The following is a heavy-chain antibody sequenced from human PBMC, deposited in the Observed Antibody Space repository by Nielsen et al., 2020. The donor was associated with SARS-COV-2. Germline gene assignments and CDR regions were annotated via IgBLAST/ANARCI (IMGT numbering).Heavy chain of an antibody. J-gene: IGHJ6*02. CDR1: GYTFTSYG. V-gene: IGHV1-18*01. D-gene: IGHD3-3*01. CDR2: ISAYNGNT. Sequence: ASVKVSCKASGYTFTSYGISWVRQAPGQGLEWMGWISAYNGNTNYAQKLQGRVTMTTDTSTSTAYMELRSLRSDDTAVYYCARLNPTPGDFWSGYLGDYYYYYGMDVWGQGTTVTVS. CDR3: ARLNPTPGDFWSGYLGDYYYYYGMDV.